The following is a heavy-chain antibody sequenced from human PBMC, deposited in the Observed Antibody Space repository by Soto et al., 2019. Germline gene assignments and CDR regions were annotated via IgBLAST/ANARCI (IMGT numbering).Heavy chain of an antibody. V-gene: IGHV3-30-3*01. D-gene: IGHD3-9*01. CDR1: GFTFSSYA. J-gene: IGHJ6*02. Sequence: QVQLVESGGGVVQPGRSLRLSCAASGFTFSSYAMHWVRQAPGKGLEWVAVISYDGSNKYYADSVKGRFTISRDNSKNTLYLQMNSLRAEDTAVYYCARDRGDILTGRYYYYYGMHVCGQGPTVTVSS. CDR3: ARDRGDILTGRYYYYYGMHV. CDR2: ISYDGSNK.